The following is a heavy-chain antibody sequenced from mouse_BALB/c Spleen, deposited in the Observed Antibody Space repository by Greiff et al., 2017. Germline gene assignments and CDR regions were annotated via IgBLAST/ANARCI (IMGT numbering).Heavy chain of an antibody. Sequence: VKLQESGAELVKPGASVKLSCKASGYTFTSYYMYWVKQRPGQGLEWIGEINPSNGGTNFNEKFKSKATLTVDKSSSTAYMQLSSLTSEDSAVYYCTSYRYDWFAYWGQGTLVTVSA. CDR1: GYTFTSYY. CDR2: INPSNGGT. J-gene: IGHJ3*01. D-gene: IGHD2-14*01. CDR3: TSYRYDWFAY. V-gene: IGHV1S81*02.